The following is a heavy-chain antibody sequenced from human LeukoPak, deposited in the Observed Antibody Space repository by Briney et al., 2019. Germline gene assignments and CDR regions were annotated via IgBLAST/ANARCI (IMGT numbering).Heavy chain of an antibody. CDR3: AXXSPIAAAGEVSDF. J-gene: IGHJ4*02. CDR2: ISXSGGSR. D-gene: IGHD6-13*01. Sequence: GGSLRLSCAASGXTXXSYAXXXXXXAPXKGLEWLSAISXSGGSRYSXXXXKGRFTISRDNSKSTLYLQMTSLRAEDTAVYYCAXXSPIAAAGEVSDFWGQGTLVTVSS. V-gene: IGHV3-23*01. CDR1: GXTXXSYA.